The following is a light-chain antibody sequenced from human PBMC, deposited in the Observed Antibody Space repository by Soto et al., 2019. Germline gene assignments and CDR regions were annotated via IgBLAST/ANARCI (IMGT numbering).Light chain of an antibody. J-gene: IGKJ2*01. CDR3: QQPYT. CDR1: QSVSRY. V-gene: IGKV3-11*01. CDR2: DAS. Sequence: IVLTQSPATLSLSPGERATLSCIASQSVSRYLAWYQQKPGQAPRLLIYDASNRATGIPARFSGSGSGTDFTLTISSLEPEDFSVYEGQQPYTCGEGTKLEFK.